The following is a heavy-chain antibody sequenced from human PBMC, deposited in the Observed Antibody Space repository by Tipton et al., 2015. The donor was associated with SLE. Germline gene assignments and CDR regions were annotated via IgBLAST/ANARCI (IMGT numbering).Heavy chain of an antibody. Sequence: SLRLSCAASGFTFGDFAMHWIRQTPGKGLEWVSSINWNSGDINYGDSVKGRFSISRDSAKNSLYLQMDSLRPEDTALYYCAKDLGYCSGGMCYSYDAFDIWGQGTMVTVSS. V-gene: IGHV3-9*01. D-gene: IGHD2-15*01. CDR3: AKDLGYCSGGMCYSYDAFDI. CDR1: GFTFGDFA. CDR2: INWNSGDI. J-gene: IGHJ3*02.